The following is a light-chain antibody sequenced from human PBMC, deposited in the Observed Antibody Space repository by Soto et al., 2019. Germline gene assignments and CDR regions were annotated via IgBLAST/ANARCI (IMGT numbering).Light chain of an antibody. CDR3: HQFFSAVLT. CDR1: ETISTF. V-gene: IGKV1-39*01. CDR2: GAS. J-gene: IGKJ4*01. Sequence: DIPLTQSPSSLSASLGDSITITCRASETISTFLNWYQVQPGKAPRLLVYGASYLQVGVPVRFRGSGSGTLVTLTIDNLRREDLGSCFCHQFFSAVLTFGGGTRVDI.